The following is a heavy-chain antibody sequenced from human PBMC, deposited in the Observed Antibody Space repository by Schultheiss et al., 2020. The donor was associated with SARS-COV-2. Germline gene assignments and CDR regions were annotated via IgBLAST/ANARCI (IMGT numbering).Heavy chain of an antibody. J-gene: IGHJ5*02. CDR2: ISGSGGST. CDR3: AAPPQVSSSP. CDR1: GFTFSSYA. V-gene: IGHV3-23*01. D-gene: IGHD1-14*01. Sequence: GESLKISCAASGFTFSSYAMSWVRQAPGKGLEWVSAISGSGGSTYYADSVKGRFTISRDNSKNTLYLQMNSLRAEDTAVYYCAAPPQVSSSPWGQGTLVTVSS.